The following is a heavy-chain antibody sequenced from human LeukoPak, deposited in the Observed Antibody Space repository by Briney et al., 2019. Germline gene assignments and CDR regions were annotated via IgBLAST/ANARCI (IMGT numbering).Heavy chain of an antibody. V-gene: IGHV3-23*01. CDR1: GFTFSSYA. J-gene: IGHJ2*01. CDR3: AKAIVGITRGFDR. D-gene: IGHD3-10*01. CDR2: ISGSGGTT. Sequence: PGGSLRLSCAASGFTFSSYAMNWVRQAPGKGLDWVSGISGSGGTTYYADSVKGRFTISRDNSRNILYLQMNTLRAEDTAVYYRAKAIVGITRGFDRWGRGTLVTVSS.